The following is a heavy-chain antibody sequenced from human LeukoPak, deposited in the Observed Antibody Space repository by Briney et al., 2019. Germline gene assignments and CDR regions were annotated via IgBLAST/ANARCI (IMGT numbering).Heavy chain of an antibody. Sequence: GGSLRLSCAASGFTFSSYSMNWVRQAPGKGLEWVSSISSSSSYIYYADSVKGRFTISRDNAKNSLYLQMNSLRAEDTAVYYCARRGGGPAAMHKKYNWFDPWGQGTLVTVPS. CDR2: ISSSSSYI. CDR1: GFTFSSYS. D-gene: IGHD2-2*01. CDR3: ARRGGGPAAMHKKYNWFDP. V-gene: IGHV3-21*01. J-gene: IGHJ5*02.